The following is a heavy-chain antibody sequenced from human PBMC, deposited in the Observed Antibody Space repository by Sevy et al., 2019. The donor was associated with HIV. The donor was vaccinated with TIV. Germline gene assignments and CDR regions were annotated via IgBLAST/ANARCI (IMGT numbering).Heavy chain of an antibody. V-gene: IGHV4-34*01. CDR2: INHSGST. J-gene: IGHJ3*02. CDR3: ARAPVYDFPQHHAFDI. D-gene: IGHD3-3*01. CDR1: GGSFSGYY. Sequence: SETLSLTCAVYGGSFSGYYWSWIRQPPGKGLEWIGEINHSGSTNYNPSLKSRVTISVDTSKNQFSLKLSSVTAADTAVYYCARAPVYDFPQHHAFDIWGQGTMVTVSS.